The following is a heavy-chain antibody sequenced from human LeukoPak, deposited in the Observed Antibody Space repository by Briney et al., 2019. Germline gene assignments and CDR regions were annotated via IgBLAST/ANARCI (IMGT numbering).Heavy chain of an antibody. V-gene: IGHV3-48*02. CDR1: GFSFSTYN. CDR2: ISSSSRTI. Sequence: GESLRLSCAASGFSFSTYNMNWVRLAPGKGMEWVSYISSSSRTIYYADSVKGRFTISRDNAKNSLYLQMNSLRDEDTAVYYCASVRDRDGPPGDYWGQGTLVTVSS. CDR3: ASVRDRDGPPGDY. J-gene: IGHJ4*02. D-gene: IGHD5-24*01.